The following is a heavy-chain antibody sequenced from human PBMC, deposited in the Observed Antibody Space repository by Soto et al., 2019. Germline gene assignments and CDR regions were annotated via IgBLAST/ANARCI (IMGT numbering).Heavy chain of an antibody. CDR3: AAETYDSSGYYITPFDY. Sequence: SVKVSFKASGFTFTSSAVHWVRQARGQRLEWIGWIVVGSGNTNYAQKFQERVTITRDMSTSTAYMELSSLRSEDTAVYYCAAETYDSSGYYITPFDYWGQGTLVTVSS. D-gene: IGHD3-22*01. V-gene: IGHV1-58*01. CDR2: IVVGSGNT. J-gene: IGHJ4*02. CDR1: GFTFTSSA.